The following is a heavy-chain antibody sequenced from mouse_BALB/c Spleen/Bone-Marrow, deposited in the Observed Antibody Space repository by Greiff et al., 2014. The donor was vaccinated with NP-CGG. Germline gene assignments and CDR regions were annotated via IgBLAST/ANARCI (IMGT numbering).Heavy chain of an antibody. Sequence: VQLQQSGAELVKPGASVKLSCTASGFNIKDTYMHWVKQRPVQGLEWIGRIDPANGNTKYDPKFQGKATITADTSSNTAYLQLSSLTSEDTAVYYCASYYYGRAWFAYWGQGTLVTVSA. J-gene: IGHJ3*01. D-gene: IGHD1-1*01. CDR1: GFNIKDTY. CDR3: ASYYYGRAWFAY. V-gene: IGHV14-3*02. CDR2: IDPANGNT.